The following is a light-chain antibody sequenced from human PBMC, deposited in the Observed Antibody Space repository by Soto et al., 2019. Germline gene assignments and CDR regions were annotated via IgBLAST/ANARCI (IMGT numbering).Light chain of an antibody. V-gene: IGKV3-20*01. J-gene: IGKJ4*01. CDR2: GAS. Sequence: EIVLTQSPGTLSLSPGERATLSCRASQSVSSSYLAWYHQKPGQAPRLLIYGASSRATGIPDRFSGSGSGTDFTLTISRLEPEDFAVYYCQQRVTFGGGTKVEIK. CDR3: QQRVT. CDR1: QSVSSSY.